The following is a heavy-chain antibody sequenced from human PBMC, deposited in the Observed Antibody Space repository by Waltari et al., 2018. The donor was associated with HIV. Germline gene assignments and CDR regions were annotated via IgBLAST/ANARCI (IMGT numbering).Heavy chain of an antibody. V-gene: IGHV4-59*08. J-gene: IGHJ5*02. CDR3: ARHPQGYCSSTSCLAWFDP. CDR2: IYYRGST. CDR1: GGSISSYY. Sequence: QVQLQESGPGLVKPSETLSLTCTVSGGSISSYYWSWLRQPPGKGLEWIGYIYYRGSTNYNPSLKSRVTRSVDASKNQFSLRLSSVTAADTAVYYCARHPQGYCSSTSCLAWFDPWGQGTLVTVSS. D-gene: IGHD2-2*01.